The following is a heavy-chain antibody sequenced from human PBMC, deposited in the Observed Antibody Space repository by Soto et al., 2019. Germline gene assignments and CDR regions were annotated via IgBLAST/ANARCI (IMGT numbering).Heavy chain of an antibody. D-gene: IGHD6-6*01. J-gene: IGHJ4*02. CDR3: ARDSSSSLDY. V-gene: IGHV3-48*01. Sequence: PGGSLRLSCAASGFTFSSYSMNWVRQAPGKGLEWVSYISSSSSTIYYADSVKGRFTISRDNAKNSLYLQMNSLRAEDTAVYYCARDSSSSLDYWGQGTLVTVSS. CDR1: GFTFSSYS. CDR2: ISSSSSTI.